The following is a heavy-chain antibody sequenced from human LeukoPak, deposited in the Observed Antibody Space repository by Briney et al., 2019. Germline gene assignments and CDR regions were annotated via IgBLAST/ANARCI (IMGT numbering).Heavy chain of an antibody. CDR2: IYYGGST. CDR1: GGSISSSSYY. CDR3: ASMVRGVAPLKWGY. J-gene: IGHJ4*02. D-gene: IGHD3-10*01. Sequence: SETLSLTCIVSGGSISSSSYYWGWIRQPPGKGLEWIGSIYYGGSTYYNPSLKSRVTISVDTSKNQFSLKLSSVTAADTAVYYCASMVRGVAPLKWGYWGQGTLVTVSS. V-gene: IGHV4-39*07.